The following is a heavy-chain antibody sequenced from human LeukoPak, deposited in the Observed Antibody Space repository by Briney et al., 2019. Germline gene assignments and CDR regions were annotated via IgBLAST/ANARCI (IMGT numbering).Heavy chain of an antibody. V-gene: IGHV4-39*07. D-gene: IGHD6-19*01. CDR2: IYHSGST. Sequence: SETLSLTCTVSGGSTSSGSYYWGWIRQPPGKGLEWIGSIYHSGSTYYNSSLKSRVTISVDTFKNQFSLKLSSVTAADTAVYYCARVSAVAGIRLYYYYMDVWGKGTTVTVSS. CDR1: GGSTSSGSYY. CDR3: ARVSAVAGIRLYYYYMDV. J-gene: IGHJ6*03.